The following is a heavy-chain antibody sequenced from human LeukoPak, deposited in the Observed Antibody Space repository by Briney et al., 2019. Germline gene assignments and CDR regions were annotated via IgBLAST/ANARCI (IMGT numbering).Heavy chain of an antibody. V-gene: IGHV3-53*01. D-gene: IGHD6-19*01. CDR1: GFTVSSNY. CDR3: ATRLVLDYYYYGMDV. J-gene: IGHJ6*02. CDR2: IYSGGST. Sequence: PGGSLRLSCAASGFTVSSNYMSWVRQAPGKGLEWVSVIYSGGSTYYADSVKGRFTISRDNSKNTLYLQMNSLRAEDTAVYYCATRLVLDYYYYGMDVWGQGTTVTVSS.